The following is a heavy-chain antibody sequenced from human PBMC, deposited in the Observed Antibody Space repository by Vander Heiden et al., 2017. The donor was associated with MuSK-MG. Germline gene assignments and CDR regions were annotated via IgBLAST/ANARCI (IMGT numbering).Heavy chain of an antibody. CDR2: INPSGGST. Sequence: QVQLVQSGAEVKKPGASVKVSCKASGYTFTSYYMHWVRQAPGQGLEWMGIINPSGGSTSYAQKFQGRVTMTRDTSTSTVYMELSSLRSEDTAVYYCARPNRPYDYGDYVVAYWGQGTLVTVSS. D-gene: IGHD4-17*01. V-gene: IGHV1-46*01. J-gene: IGHJ4*02. CDR1: GYTFTSYY. CDR3: ARPNRPYDYGDYVVAY.